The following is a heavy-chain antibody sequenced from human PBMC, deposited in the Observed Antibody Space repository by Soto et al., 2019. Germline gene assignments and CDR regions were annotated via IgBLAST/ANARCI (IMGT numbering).Heavy chain of an antibody. CDR2: IYYSGST. D-gene: IGHD3-10*01. J-gene: IGHJ6*02. Sequence: KSSETLSLTXTVSGGSISSGGYYWSWIRQHPGKGLEWIGYIYYSGSTYYNPSLKSRVTISVDTSKNQFSLKLSSVTAADTAVYYCARDRKYYYGSGSYSEAGYYYYYGMDVWGQGTTVTVSS. CDR3: ARDRKYYYGSGSYSEAGYYYYYGMDV. CDR1: GGSISSGGYY. V-gene: IGHV4-31*02.